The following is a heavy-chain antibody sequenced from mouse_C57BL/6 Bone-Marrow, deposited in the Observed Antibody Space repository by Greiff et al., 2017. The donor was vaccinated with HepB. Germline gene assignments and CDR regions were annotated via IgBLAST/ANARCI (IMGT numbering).Heavy chain of an antibody. CDR2: ISYSGST. CDR1: GYSITSGYD. Sequence: EVQGVESGPGMVKPSQSLSLTCTVTGYSITSGYDWHWIRHFPGNKLEWMGYISYSGSTNYNPSLKSRISITHDTSKNHFFLKLNSVTTEDTATYYCARDYSNYAFDVWGTGTTVTVSS. CDR3: ARDYSNYAFDV. J-gene: IGHJ1*03. V-gene: IGHV3-1*01. D-gene: IGHD2-5*01.